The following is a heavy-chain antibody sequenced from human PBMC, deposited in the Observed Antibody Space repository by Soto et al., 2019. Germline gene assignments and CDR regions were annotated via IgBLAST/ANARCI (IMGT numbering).Heavy chain of an antibody. CDR1: GYTFTSYG. V-gene: IGHV1-18*01. D-gene: IGHD3-10*01. CDR2: ISAYNGNT. Sequence: QVQLVQSGAEVKKPGASVKVSCKASGYTFTSYGISWVRQAPGQGLEWMGWISAYNGNTNYAQKLQGRVTMTTDTSTSTAYMELRSLRSDDTAVYYCARATEYYYGSGSYYPYHYYYYGMDVWGQGTTVTVSS. CDR3: ARATEYYYGSGSYYPYHYYYYGMDV. J-gene: IGHJ6*02.